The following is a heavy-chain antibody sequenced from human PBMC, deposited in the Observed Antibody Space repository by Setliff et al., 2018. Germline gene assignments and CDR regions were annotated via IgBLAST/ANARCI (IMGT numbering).Heavy chain of an antibody. D-gene: IGHD3-10*01. CDR1: GGSISSGSYY. V-gene: IGHV4-39*01. Sequence: PSETLSLTCSVSGGSISSGSYYWGWIRQSPGKGLEWIGSMYYSESTYYNPSLKGRVTLSVDTTKNQFSLKLTSMTAADTAVYFCARHLLVQGTYHFDYWGQGSPVTVSS. CDR2: MYYSEST. CDR3: ARHLLVQGTYHFDY. J-gene: IGHJ4*02.